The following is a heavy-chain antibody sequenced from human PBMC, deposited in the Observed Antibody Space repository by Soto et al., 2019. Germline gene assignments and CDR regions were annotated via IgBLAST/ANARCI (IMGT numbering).Heavy chain of an antibody. CDR2: MNPNCGNT. CDR3: ARLGYSYGLDGDY. D-gene: IGHD5-18*01. Sequence: GASVKVSCKASGYTFTSYDINWVRQATGQGLEWMGWMNPNCGNTGYAQKFQGRVTMTRNISISTAYMELSSLRSEDTALYYCARLGYSYGLDGDYWGQGTLVTVSS. CDR1: GYTFTSYD. V-gene: IGHV1-8*01. J-gene: IGHJ4*02.